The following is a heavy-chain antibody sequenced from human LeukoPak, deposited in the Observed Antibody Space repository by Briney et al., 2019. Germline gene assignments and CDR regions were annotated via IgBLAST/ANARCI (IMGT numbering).Heavy chain of an antibody. Sequence: SETLSLTCAVYGGSFSGYYWSWIRQPPRKGLEWIGEINHSGSTNYNPSLKSRVTISVDTSKNQFSLKLSSVTAADTAVYYCARVRGIVVVVAAKLGGHYFDYWGQGTLVTVSS. V-gene: IGHV4-34*01. J-gene: IGHJ4*02. CDR3: ARVRGIVVVVAAKLGGHYFDY. CDR1: GGSFSGYY. D-gene: IGHD2-15*01. CDR2: INHSGST.